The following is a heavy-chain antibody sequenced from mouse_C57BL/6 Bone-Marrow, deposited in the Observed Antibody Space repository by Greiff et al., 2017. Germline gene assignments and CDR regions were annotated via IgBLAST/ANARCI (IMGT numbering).Heavy chain of an antibody. CDR2: ISDGGSYT. CDR1: GFTFSSYA. V-gene: IGHV5-4*01. CDR3: ARATSDFDY. Sequence: EVQGVESGGGLVKPGGSLKLPCAASGFTFSSYAMSWVRQTPEKRLEWVATISDGGSYTYYPDNVKGRFTISRENAKNNLYLQMSHLKSEDTAMYYCARATSDFDYWGQGTTLTVSA. J-gene: IGHJ2*01. D-gene: IGHD6-1*01.